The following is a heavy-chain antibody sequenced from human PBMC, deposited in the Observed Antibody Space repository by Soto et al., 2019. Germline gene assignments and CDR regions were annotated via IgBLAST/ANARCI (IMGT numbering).Heavy chain of an antibody. V-gene: IGHV1-2*04. Sequence: ASVKVSCKASGYTFTGYYMHWVRQAPGQGLEWMGWINPNSGGTNYAQKFQGWVTMTRDTSTSTAYMELRSLRSDDTAVYYCARAGLDRNPGIAAAGTRLGRMDVWGQGTTVTVSS. CDR3: ARAGLDRNPGIAAAGTRLGRMDV. CDR2: INPNSGGT. D-gene: IGHD6-13*01. J-gene: IGHJ6*02. CDR1: GYTFTGYY.